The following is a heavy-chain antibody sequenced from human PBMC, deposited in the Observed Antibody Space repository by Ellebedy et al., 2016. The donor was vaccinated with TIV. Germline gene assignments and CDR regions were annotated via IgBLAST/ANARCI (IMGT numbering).Heavy chain of an antibody. CDR2: IWYDGSNK. Sequence: PGGSLRLSCAASGFTFSSYGMHWVRQAPGKGLEWVAVIWYDGSNKYYADSVKGRFTISRDNSKNTLYLQMNSLRAEDTAVYYCARKSRAVAGYDAFDIWGQGTMVTVSS. CDR1: GFTFSSYG. V-gene: IGHV3-33*01. CDR3: ARKSRAVAGYDAFDI. D-gene: IGHD6-19*01. J-gene: IGHJ3*02.